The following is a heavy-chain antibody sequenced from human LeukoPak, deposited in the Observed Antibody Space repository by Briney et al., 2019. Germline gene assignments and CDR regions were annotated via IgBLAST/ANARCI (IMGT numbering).Heavy chain of an antibody. D-gene: IGHD2/OR15-2a*01. CDR1: GFTFSDYS. V-gene: IGHV3-53*01. CDR3: ARDRALDF. J-gene: IGHJ4*02. CDR2: IYSGGST. Sequence: GGSLRLSCAASGFTFSDYSLNWVRQAPGKGLEWVSVIYSGGSTYYADSVKGRFTISRDNSKNTLYLQMNSLRAEDTAVYYCARDRALDFRGQGTLVTVSS.